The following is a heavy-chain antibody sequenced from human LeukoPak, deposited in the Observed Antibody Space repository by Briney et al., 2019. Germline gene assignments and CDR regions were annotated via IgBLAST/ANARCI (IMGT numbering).Heavy chain of an antibody. CDR3: ATDRLSQELLDY. J-gene: IGHJ4*02. CDR1: GYTFTDHY. CDR2: INPNSGGT. V-gene: IGHV1-2*02. Sequence: GASVKVSCKASGYTFTDHYIHWVRQAPGQGLERMGWINPNSGGTNYAQKFQGRVTMTRDTSISTAYMELNRLRSDDTAVYFCATDRLSQELLDYWGQGTLVTVSS. D-gene: IGHD2-15*01.